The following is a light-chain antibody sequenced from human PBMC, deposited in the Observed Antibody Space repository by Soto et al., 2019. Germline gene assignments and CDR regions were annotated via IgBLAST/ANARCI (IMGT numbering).Light chain of an antibody. J-gene: IGKJ1*01. CDR2: GAS. V-gene: IGKV3-15*01. CDR3: QQYNNWART. CDR1: QSVSNN. Sequence: EIVMTQSPATLSVSPGERATLSCRASQSVSNNLAWYQQKPGQAPRLLMYGASTRATGIPARSSGSGSGTEFTLTISSLQSADFAVYFCQQYNNWARTFGQGTKVDSK.